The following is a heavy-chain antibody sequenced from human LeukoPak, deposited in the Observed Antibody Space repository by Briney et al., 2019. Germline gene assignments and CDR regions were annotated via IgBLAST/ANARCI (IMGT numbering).Heavy chain of an antibody. CDR2: INEDATTI. CDR3: VRDLILVWTPGDDFDF. V-gene: IGHV3-74*01. Sequence: GGSLRLSCAASGFAFSAYWMHWVRHAPGKGLEWVSRINEDATTITYADSVKGRFIISRDNSKKSLYLRMNNLRAEDTAVYYCVRDLILVWTPGDDFDFWGQGTLVIVSS. CDR1: GFAFSAYW. D-gene: IGHD3-16*01. J-gene: IGHJ4*02.